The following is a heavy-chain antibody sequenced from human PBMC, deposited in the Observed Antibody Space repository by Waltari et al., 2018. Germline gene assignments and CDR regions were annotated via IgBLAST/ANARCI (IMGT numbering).Heavy chain of an antibody. J-gene: IGHJ4*02. CDR3: ARDSVGYSYGDY. Sequence: QVQLVESGGGVVQPGTSLRLSGAASGCTLSTYPIPWVRQAPGKGLEWVAVISSDGTNKYYPDSVEGRFTISRDNSKNTLYLQMNSLRADDTAVYYCARDSVGYSYGDYWGQGTLVTVSS. D-gene: IGHD5-18*01. CDR1: GCTLSTYP. V-gene: IGHV3-30*04. CDR2: ISSDGTNK.